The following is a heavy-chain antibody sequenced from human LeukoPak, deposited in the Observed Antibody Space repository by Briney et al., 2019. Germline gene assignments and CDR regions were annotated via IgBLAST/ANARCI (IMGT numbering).Heavy chain of an antibody. D-gene: IGHD1-20*01. CDR2: ISADGNNK. V-gene: IGHV3-30*04. CDR1: GFSFRNYA. J-gene: IGHJ4*02. CDR3: ARDNSWNDVGFFDF. Sequence: PRGSLRLSCAASGFSFRNYAVHWVRQAPGKGLEWVAVISADGNNKFYADSVRGRFTISRDNSKNTVSVQLNSLRAEDTAMYFCARDNSWNDVGFFDFWGQGTLVTVSS.